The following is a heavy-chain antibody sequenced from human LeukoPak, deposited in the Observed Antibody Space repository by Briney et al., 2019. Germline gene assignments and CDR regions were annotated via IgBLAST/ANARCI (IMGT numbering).Heavy chain of an antibody. V-gene: IGHV3-30*18. CDR2: ISYDGSNR. CDR1: GFTFSRSG. Sequence: GGSLRLSCVASGFTFSRSGMHWVRQAPGKGLEWVAVISYDGSNRYYVDSVKGRFTISRDNSKNTLYLQMNSLRGEDTAVYYCAKDRLMDPGTFTGYFDSWGQGILVAVSS. CDR3: AKDRLMDPGTFTGYFDS. J-gene: IGHJ4*02. D-gene: IGHD3-9*01.